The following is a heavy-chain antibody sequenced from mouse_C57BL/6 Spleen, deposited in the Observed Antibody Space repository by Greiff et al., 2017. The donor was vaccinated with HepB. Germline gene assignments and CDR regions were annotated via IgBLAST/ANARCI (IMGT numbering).Heavy chain of an antibody. V-gene: IGHV1-26*01. CDR1: GYTFTDYY. D-gene: IGHD1-1*01. J-gene: IGHJ4*01. CDR3: ARIRYREYYYAMDY. CDR2: INPNNGGT. Sequence: EVQLQQSGPELVKPGASVKISCKASGYTFTDYYMNWVKQSHGKSLEWIGDINPNNGGTSYNQKFKGKATLTVDKSSSTAYMELRSLTSEDSAVYYCARIRYREYYYAMDYWGQGTSVTVSS.